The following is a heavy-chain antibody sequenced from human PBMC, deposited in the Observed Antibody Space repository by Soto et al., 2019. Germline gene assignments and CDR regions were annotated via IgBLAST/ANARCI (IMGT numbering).Heavy chain of an antibody. Sequence: ASVKVSCKASGYTFTGYYMHWVRQAPGQGLEWMGWINPNSGGTNYAQKFQGRVTMTRDTSISTAYMELSRLRSDDTAVYYCARRVTGIAARPVDYWGQGTLVTV. CDR2: INPNSGGT. J-gene: IGHJ4*02. CDR1: GYTFTGYY. V-gene: IGHV1-2*02. D-gene: IGHD6-6*01. CDR3: ARRVTGIAARPVDY.